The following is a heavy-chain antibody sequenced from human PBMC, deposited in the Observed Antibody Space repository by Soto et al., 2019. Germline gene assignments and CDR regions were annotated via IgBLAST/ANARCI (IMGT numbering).Heavy chain of an antibody. V-gene: IGHV3-21*01. J-gene: IGHJ4*02. Sequence: EVQLVESGGGLVKPGGSLRLSCAASGFTFSSYSMNWVRQAPGKGLEWVSSISSSSSYIYYADSVKGRFTISRDNAKNSLYLQMNSVRAEDTAVYYCARGLASAGDFDYLGQGTLVTGSS. CDR1: GFTFSSYS. CDR2: ISSSSSYI. D-gene: IGHD3-22*01. CDR3: ARGLASAGDFDY.